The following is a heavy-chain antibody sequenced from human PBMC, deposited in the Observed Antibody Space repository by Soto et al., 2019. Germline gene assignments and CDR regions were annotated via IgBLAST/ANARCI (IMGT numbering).Heavy chain of an antibody. CDR3: AKDLFDSYGYEH. J-gene: IGHJ1*01. Sequence: PGGSLRLSCAASGFTFSTYAMHWVRQAPGKGLEWVAVILYDGRSKYYADSVKGRFTISRDNSKNTLYLQMNSLRAEDTAVYYCAKDLFDSYGYEHWGQGTLVTVSS. D-gene: IGHD5-18*01. CDR2: ILYDGRSK. CDR1: GFTFSTYA. V-gene: IGHV3-30*18.